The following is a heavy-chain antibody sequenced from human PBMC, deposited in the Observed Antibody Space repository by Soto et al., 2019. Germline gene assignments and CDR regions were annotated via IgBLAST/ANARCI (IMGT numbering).Heavy chain of an antibody. CDR3: ARAAGGNSALYYYGMDV. CDR2: INPNSGGT. J-gene: IGHJ6*02. D-gene: IGHD2-21*02. CDR1: GYTFTGYY. V-gene: IGHV1-2*04. Sequence: ASVKVSCKASGYTFTGYYMHWVRQAPGQGLEWMGWINPNSGGTNYAQKFQGWVTMTRGTSISTAYMELSRLRSDDTAVYYCARAAGGNSALYYYGMDVWGQGTTVTVSS.